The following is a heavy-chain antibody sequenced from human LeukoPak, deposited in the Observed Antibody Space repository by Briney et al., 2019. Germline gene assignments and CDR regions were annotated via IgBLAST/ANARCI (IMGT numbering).Heavy chain of an antibody. Sequence: GGSLRLSRAASGFPFSDYYMTWIRQAPGKGLEWVSYITNSGDTIYYGDSVKGRFTISRDNAENSLSLQMNSLRPEDTAIYFCARGGGPTVTTRSSIDDWGQGTLVSVSS. CDR3: ARGGGPTVTTRSSIDD. CDR1: GFPFSDYY. CDR2: ITNSGDTI. V-gene: IGHV3-11*01. J-gene: IGHJ4*02. D-gene: IGHD4-17*01.